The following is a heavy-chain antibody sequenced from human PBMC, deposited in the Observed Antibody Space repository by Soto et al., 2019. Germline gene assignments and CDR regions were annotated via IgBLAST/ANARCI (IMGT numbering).Heavy chain of an antibody. Sequence: QVQLVQSGAEVKKPGASVKVSCKASGYSFITSYHMHWVRQAPGQGLEWMGIINPTGSMTRYSQKFQGRLTMTRDTSTATDDMELSNLTSEDTAVYFCARDTGYDHDAFDIWGEGTRDTVSS. CDR1: GYSFITSYH. CDR2: INPTGSMT. J-gene: IGHJ3*02. V-gene: IGHV1-46*01. CDR3: ARDTGYDHDAFDI. D-gene: IGHD5-12*01.